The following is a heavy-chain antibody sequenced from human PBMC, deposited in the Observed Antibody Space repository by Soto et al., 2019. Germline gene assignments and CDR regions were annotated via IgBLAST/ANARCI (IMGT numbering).Heavy chain of an antibody. Sequence: EVQLVESGGGLVQPGGSLRLSCAASGFTFSDHHMDWVRQTPGKGLEWVGRSLKKVNSDTTEYAASVKGRYTIARXXRHCLLHVQMTSLKTEGTAVYYGVRDSLRGGGLDSWGQGTLVTVSS. D-gene: IGHD1-1*01. V-gene: IGHV3-72*01. CDR2: SLKKVNSDTT. J-gene: IGHJ4*02. CDR3: VRDSLRGGGLDS. CDR1: GFTFSDHH.